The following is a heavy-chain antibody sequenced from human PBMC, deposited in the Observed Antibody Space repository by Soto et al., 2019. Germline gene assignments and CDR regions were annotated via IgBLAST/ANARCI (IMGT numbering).Heavy chain of an antibody. V-gene: IGHV1-8*01. J-gene: IGHJ6*03. CDR1: GYTFTSYD. CDR2: MNPNSGNT. CDR3: ARGVFRTGSTVTTDKYYYYYYMDV. D-gene: IGHD4-17*01. Sequence: ASVKVSCKASGYTFTSYDINWVRQATGQGLEWMGWMNPNSGNTGYAQKFQGRGTMTRNTSISTAYMELSSLRSEDTAVYYWARGVFRTGSTVTTDKYYYYYYMDVWGKGTTVTVSS.